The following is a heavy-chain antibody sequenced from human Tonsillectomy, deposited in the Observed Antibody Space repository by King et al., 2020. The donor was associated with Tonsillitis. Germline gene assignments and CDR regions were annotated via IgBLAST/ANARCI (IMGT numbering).Heavy chain of an antibody. Sequence: VQLVESGAEVKKPGESLKISCKGSGYNFASYWIDWVRQMPGKGLESMGIIYPGDSETRYSPSFQGQVTISVDKSISTAYLQWSSLKASDTAMYYCARIVSGGYAQFDYWGQGTLVTVSS. CDR2: IYPGDSET. D-gene: IGHD5-12*01. CDR1: GYNFASYW. V-gene: IGHV5-51*03. J-gene: IGHJ4*02. CDR3: ARIVSGGYAQFDY.